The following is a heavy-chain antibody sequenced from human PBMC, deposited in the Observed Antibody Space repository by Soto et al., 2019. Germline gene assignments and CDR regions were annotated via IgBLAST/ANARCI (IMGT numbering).Heavy chain of an antibody. V-gene: IGHV4-34*01. Sequence: SETLSLTCAVYGGSFSGCYWSWIRQPPGKGLEWIGEINHSGSTNYNPSLKSRVTISVDTSKNQFSLKLSSVTAADTAVYYCARGGKSITIFGVVRGYGMDVWGQGTTVTVSS. CDR1: GGSFSGCY. CDR2: INHSGST. D-gene: IGHD3-3*01. CDR3: ARGGKSITIFGVVRGYGMDV. J-gene: IGHJ6*02.